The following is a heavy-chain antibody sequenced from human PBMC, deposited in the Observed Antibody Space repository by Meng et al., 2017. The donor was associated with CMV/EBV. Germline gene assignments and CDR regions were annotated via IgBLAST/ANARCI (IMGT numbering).Heavy chain of an antibody. Sequence: SCSSYYWSWIRQPAGQGLEWIGRIYTSGSTNYNPSLKSRVTMSVDTSKNQFSLKLSSVTAADTAVYYCARGKSSSWYRMVKANWFDPWGQGTLVTVSS. CDR2: IYTSGST. CDR1: SCSSYY. J-gene: IGHJ5*02. V-gene: IGHV4-4*07. D-gene: IGHD6-13*01. CDR3: ARGKSSSWYRMVKANWFDP.